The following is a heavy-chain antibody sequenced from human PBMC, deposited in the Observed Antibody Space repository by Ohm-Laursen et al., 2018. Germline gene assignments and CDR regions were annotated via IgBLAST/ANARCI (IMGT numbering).Heavy chain of an antibody. CDR1: GFIFSSYA. V-gene: IGHV3-23*01. CDR3: AKAPEYYYDSSGYYKT. J-gene: IGHJ5*02. D-gene: IGHD3-22*01. Sequence: SLRLSCTAPGFIFSSYAMSWVRQAPGKGLEWVSAISGSGGTTYYADSVKGRFTISRDNSKNTLYLQLNSLRAEDTAVYYCAKAPEYYYDSSGYYKTWGQGTLVTVSS. CDR2: ISGSGGTT.